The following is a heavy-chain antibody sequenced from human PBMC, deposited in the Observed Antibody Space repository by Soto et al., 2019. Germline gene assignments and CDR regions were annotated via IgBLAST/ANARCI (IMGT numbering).Heavy chain of an antibody. D-gene: IGHD2-21*02. CDR3: ASRSGLFSYCGGDCYDAFDI. V-gene: IGHV3-53*04. CDR2: IYSGGST. CDR1: GFTVSSNY. J-gene: IGHJ3*02. Sequence: GGSLRLSCAASGFTVSSNYMSWVRQAPGKGLEWVSVIYSGGSTYYADSVKGRFTISRHNSKNTLYLQMNSLRAEDTAVYYCASRSGLFSYCGGDCYDAFDIWGQGTMVTVSS.